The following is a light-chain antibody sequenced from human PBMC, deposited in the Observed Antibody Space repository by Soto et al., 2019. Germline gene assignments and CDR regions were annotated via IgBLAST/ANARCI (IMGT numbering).Light chain of an antibody. V-gene: IGKV3-20*01. Sequence: IVLTQSPGTLSLSPGERATLSCRASQSVSSSYLAWYQQKPGQAPRLLIYDTPSRANGIPDRFSGSGSRTDFTLAISRLEPEDFAVYYCQQCGSSPSFGQGTKVELK. CDR1: QSVSSSY. J-gene: IGKJ1*01. CDR3: QQCGSSPS. CDR2: DTP.